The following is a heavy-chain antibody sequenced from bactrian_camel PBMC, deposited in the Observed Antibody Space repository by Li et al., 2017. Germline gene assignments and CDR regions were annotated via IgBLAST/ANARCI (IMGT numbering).Heavy chain of an antibody. Sequence: HVQLVESGGGSVQAGGSLRLSCAASGRTYSKWCMGWFRQAPGEEREGVAGMNNQGDTNYADSVKGRFTISRDNAKDTLYLQMNSLKIEDTAVYYCALGSSRQATMTARGKGTQVTVS. D-gene: IGHD3*01. CDR2: MNNQGDT. V-gene: IGHV3S53*01. J-gene: IGHJ4*01. CDR1: GRTYSKWC.